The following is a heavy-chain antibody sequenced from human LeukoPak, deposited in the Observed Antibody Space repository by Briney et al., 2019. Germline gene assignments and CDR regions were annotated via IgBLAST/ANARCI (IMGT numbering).Heavy chain of an antibody. CDR2: INPNNGGT. D-gene: IGHD3-3*01. J-gene: IGHJ4*02. V-gene: IGHV1-2*02. CDR3: ARDHTNYFDY. CDR1: GYTLTELS. Sequence: EASVKVSCKVSGYTLTELSMHWVRQAPGQGLEWMGWINPNNGGTNYAQKFQGRVTMTWDTSISTAYMELSRLRSDDTAVYYCARDHTNYFDYWGQGTLVTVSS.